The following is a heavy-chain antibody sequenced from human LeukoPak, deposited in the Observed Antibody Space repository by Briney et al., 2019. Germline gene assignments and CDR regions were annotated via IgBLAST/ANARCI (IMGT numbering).Heavy chain of an antibody. D-gene: IGHD5-18*01. J-gene: IGHJ4*02. Sequence: GGSLRLSCAASGNYWMHWVRQAPGKGLEWVSGISWNSGSIGYADSVKGRFTISRDNAKNSLYLQMNSLRAEDTALYYCAKDISRYSYGPDYWGQGTLVTVSS. CDR3: AKDISRYSYGPDY. V-gene: IGHV3-9*01. CDR2: ISWNSGSI. CDR1: GNYW.